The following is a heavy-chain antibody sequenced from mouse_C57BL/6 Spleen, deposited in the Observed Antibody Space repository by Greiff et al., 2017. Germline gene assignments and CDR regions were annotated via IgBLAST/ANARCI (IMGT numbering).Heavy chain of an antibody. CDR3: ARGGSSSFSWYFDV. D-gene: IGHD1-1*01. Sequence: VQLQQPGAELVKPGASVKMSCKASGYTFTSYWITWVKQRPGQGLEWIGDIYPGSGSTNYNEKFKSKATLTVDTSSSTAYMQLSSLTSEDSAVYYCARGGSSSFSWYFDVWGTGTTVTVSS. CDR1: GYTFTSYW. CDR2: IYPGSGST. J-gene: IGHJ1*03. V-gene: IGHV1-55*01.